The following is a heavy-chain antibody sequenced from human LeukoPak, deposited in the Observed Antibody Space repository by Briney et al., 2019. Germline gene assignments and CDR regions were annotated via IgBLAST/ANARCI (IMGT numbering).Heavy chain of an antibody. D-gene: IGHD2/OR15-2a*01. J-gene: IGHJ5*02. V-gene: IGHV3-74*01. CDR1: GFNFASNW. CDR2: INSGGRGT. Sequence: PGGSLRLSCAASGFNFASNWMHWVRQTPGKGLMWVSRINSGGRGTSYADSVEGRFTISRDNAKNTLYLQMNSLRGDDTAVYYCTRDFRNKGLDPWGQGTLVTVSS. CDR3: TRDFRNKGLDP.